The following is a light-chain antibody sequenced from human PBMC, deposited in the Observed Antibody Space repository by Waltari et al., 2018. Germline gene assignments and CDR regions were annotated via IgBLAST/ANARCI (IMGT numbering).Light chain of an antibody. J-gene: IGLJ2*01. CDR3: HVWDRDSDHVV. CDR2: NDV. CDR1: NIEGKT. V-gene: IGLV3-21*01. Sequence: SYVLTQLPSVSVAPGATARITCGGHNIEGKTLPWCQPKPGQAPVLVVYNDVNRPSGIPERLSGSNSGNTATLTIIRVEAGDEADYYCHVWDRDSDHVVFGGGTQLNVL.